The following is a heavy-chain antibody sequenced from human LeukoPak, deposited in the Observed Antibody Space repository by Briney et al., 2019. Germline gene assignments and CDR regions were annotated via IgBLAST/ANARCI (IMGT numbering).Heavy chain of an antibody. J-gene: IGHJ6*02. Sequence: GGSLRLSCAASGFNFSSYSMSWVRQAPGKGLEWVSAISGSGGSTYYADPVKGRFTISRDNSKNTLYLQMNSLRAEDTAVYYCAKGLSTNYYYGMDVWGQGTTVTVSS. CDR2: ISGSGGST. CDR1: GFNFSSYS. CDR3: AKGLSTNYYYGMDV. V-gene: IGHV3-23*01. D-gene: IGHD2-2*01.